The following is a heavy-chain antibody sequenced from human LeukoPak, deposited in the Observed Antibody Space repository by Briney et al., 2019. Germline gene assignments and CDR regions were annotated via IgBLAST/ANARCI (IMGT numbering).Heavy chain of an antibody. CDR2: ISYDGSNK. CDR1: GFTFSDYY. J-gene: IGHJ4*02. Sequence: GGSLRLSCAASGFTFSDYYMSWIRQAPGKGLEWVAAISYDGSNKYYADSVKGRFTISRDNSKNTLYLQMNSLRAEDTAVYYCAKDLHGVADTSYYFDYWGQGTLVTVSS. CDR3: AKDLHGVADTSYYFDY. D-gene: IGHD6-19*01. V-gene: IGHV3-30*18.